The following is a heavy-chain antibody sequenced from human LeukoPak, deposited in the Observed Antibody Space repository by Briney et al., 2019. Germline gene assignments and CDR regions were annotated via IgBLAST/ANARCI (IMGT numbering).Heavy chain of an antibody. D-gene: IGHD2-2*01. CDR1: GGSISSGGYF. Sequence: SETLSLTCTVSGGSISSGGYFWSWIRQPAGKGLEWIGRFYASGSTNYNPSLQSRVTITSVTAADTAVYYCALGNCPTTRCYPGVAFDIWGQGTMVTVSS. V-gene: IGHV4-61*02. CDR3: VAFDI. J-gene: IGHJ3*02. CDR2: FYASGST.